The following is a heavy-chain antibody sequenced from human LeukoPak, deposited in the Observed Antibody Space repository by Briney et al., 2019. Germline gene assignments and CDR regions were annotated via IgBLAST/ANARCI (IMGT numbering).Heavy chain of an antibody. J-gene: IGHJ3*02. Sequence: SETLSLTCTVSGGSISSYYWSWIRQPPGKGLEWIGYIYYSGSTNYNPSLKSRVTISVDTSKNQFSLKLSSVTAADTAVYYCASSRGIMTFEIWGQGTMVAVSS. V-gene: IGHV4-59*08. CDR1: GGSISSYY. D-gene: IGHD3-16*01. CDR2: IYYSGST. CDR3: ASSRGIMTFEI.